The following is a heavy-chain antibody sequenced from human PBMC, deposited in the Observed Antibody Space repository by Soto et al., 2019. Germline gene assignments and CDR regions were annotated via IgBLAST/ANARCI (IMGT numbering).Heavy chain of an antibody. Sequence: EVQLLESGGGLVQPGGSLRLSCAASGFTFNSYAMSWVRQAPGKGLEWVSAIGSDGTAIQYADSVKGRFTISKDNSKDMLYLQMRSVRAEVTAVYYCARPGLTVPGTRYFDHWGQGALVTVSS. CDR1: GFTFNSYA. CDR3: ARPGLTVPGTRYFDH. V-gene: IGHV3-23*05. D-gene: IGHD6-19*01. CDR2: IGSDGTAI. J-gene: IGHJ4*02.